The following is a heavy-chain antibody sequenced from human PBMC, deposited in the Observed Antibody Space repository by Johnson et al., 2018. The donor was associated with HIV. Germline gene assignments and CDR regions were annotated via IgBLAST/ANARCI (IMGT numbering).Heavy chain of an antibody. Sequence: QVQLVESGGGVVRPGGSLRLSCAASGFTFRDYYMSWIRQAPGKGLEWVAYIRSGETTIYYADSVKGRFTISRDNAKNSLYLVMTSLRAEDTAVYYCARKGSSGFGGIDAFDVWGQGTMVTVSS. CDR2: IRSGETTI. D-gene: IGHD3-22*01. J-gene: IGHJ3*01. CDR3: ARKGSSGFGGIDAFDV. V-gene: IGHV3-11*04. CDR1: GFTFRDYY.